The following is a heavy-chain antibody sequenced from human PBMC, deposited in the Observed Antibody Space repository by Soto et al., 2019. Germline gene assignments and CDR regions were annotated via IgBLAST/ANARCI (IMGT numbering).Heavy chain of an antibody. D-gene: IGHD6-19*01. CDR2: ISGTGRST. CDR3: AKGNTSGWYFFDY. J-gene: IGHJ4*02. Sequence: GGSLRLSCEASGFTFSDCAMSWVRQAPGKGLEWVSGISGTGRSTFYADSVKDRFTISRDNSKNTVYLQMTSLRAEDTAVYYCAKGNTSGWYFFDYWGQGTLVTVSS. CDR1: GFTFSDCA. V-gene: IGHV3-23*01.